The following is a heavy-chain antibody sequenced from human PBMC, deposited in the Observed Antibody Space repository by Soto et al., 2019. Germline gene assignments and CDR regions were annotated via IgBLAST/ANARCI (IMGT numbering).Heavy chain of an antibody. D-gene: IGHD6-13*01. CDR3: AKSQEIGTHFFDS. CDR1: GFTFSGFD. J-gene: IGHJ4*02. V-gene: IGHV3-13*01. CDR2: IGTAGDT. Sequence: SLSLSCEASGFTFSGFDMHWVRQPTGKGLEWVSSIGTAGDTYYAVSVKGRFTISRDNAKNSLSLQMNSLRAGDMAVYFCAKSQEIGTHFFDSWGQGTQVTV.